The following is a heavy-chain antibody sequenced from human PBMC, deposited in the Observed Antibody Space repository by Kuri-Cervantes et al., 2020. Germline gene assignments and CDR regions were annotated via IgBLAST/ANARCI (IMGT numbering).Heavy chain of an antibody. V-gene: IGHV1-8*01. CDR1: GYTFTSYD. D-gene: IGHD4-17*01. CDR2: MNPNSGNT. Sequence: ASVKVSCKASGYTFTSYDINWVRQATGQGLEWMGWMNPNSGNTGYAQKFQGRVTMTRNTSISTAYMELSRLRSDDTAVYYCARHALGDYGDYRVAVAPNLIYWGQGTLVTVSS. J-gene: IGHJ4*02. CDR3: ARHALGDYGDYRVAVAPNLIY.